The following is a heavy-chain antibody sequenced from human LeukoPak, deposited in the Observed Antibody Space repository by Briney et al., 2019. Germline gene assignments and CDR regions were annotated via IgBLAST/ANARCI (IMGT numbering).Heavy chain of an antibody. CDR1: GGSISSSSYY. V-gene: IGHV4-39*07. CDR2: IYYSGST. CDR3: ARDIILEYYDSSGYPVGDY. Sequence: NPSETLSLTCTVSGGSISSSSYYWGWIRQPPGKGLEWIGSIYYSGSTYYNPSLKSRVTISVDTSKSQFSLKLSSVTAADTAVYYCARDIILEYYDSSGYPVGDYWGQGTLVTVSS. J-gene: IGHJ4*02. D-gene: IGHD3-22*01.